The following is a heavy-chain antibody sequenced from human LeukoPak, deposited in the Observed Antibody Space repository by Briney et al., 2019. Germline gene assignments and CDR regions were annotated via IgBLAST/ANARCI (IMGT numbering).Heavy chain of an antibody. CDR1: GVSVSSGSYD. CDR3: ARDMVRGEGMDYYYGMDV. CDR2: VYYSGST. Sequence: SETLSLTCTVSGVSVSSGSYDCSWIRQPPGKGLEWIGYVYYSGSTNYNPSLKSRVTISVDTSKNQFSLKLSSVTAADTAVYYCARDMVRGEGMDYYYGMDVWGKGTTVTVSS. D-gene: IGHD3-10*01. V-gene: IGHV4-61*01. J-gene: IGHJ6*04.